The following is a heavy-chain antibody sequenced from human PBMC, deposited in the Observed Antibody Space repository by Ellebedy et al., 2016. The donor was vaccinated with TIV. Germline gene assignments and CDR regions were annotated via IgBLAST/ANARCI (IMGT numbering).Heavy chain of an antibody. V-gene: IGHV4-39*01. CDR1: GVSLSSRTSY. J-gene: IGHJ4*02. CDR2: IYYSGST. CDR3: ARHRNWGSREFDY. D-gene: IGHD7-27*01. Sequence: PGGSLRLSCFVSGVSLSSRTSYWGWIRQPPGTGLEWIGSIYYSGSTYSNPSLKSRLTISLDTSQNQFSLNLKSVTVADTAVYYCARHRNWGSREFDYWGQGTLVTVSS.